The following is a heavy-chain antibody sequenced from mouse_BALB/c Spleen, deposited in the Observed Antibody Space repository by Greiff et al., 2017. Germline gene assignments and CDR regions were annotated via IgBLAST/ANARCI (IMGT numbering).Heavy chain of an antibody. CDR3: AKVYYDYGGYAMDY. V-gene: IGHV1-4*01. Sequence: QVQLQQSGTVLARPGASVKMSCKASGYSFTSYWMHWVKQRPGQGLEWIGYINPSTGYTEYNQKFKDKATLTADKSSSTAYMQLSSLTSEDSAVYYCAKVYYDYGGYAMDYWGQGTSVTVSS. CDR1: GYSFTSYW. J-gene: IGHJ4*01. CDR2: INPSTGYT. D-gene: IGHD2-4*01.